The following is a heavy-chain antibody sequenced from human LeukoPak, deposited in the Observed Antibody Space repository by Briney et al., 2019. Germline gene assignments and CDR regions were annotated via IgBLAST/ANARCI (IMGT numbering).Heavy chain of an antibody. CDR1: GGSISSSSYY. CDR2: IYYSGST. CDR3: VRDRLRWPKTDN. V-gene: IGHV4-39*07. Sequence: SETLSLTCTVSGGSISSSSYYWGWIRQSPGKGLEWIGSIYYSGSTYYNPSLKSRVTISVDTSKNQFSLKLTSVTVADTAVYYCVRDRLRWPKTDNWGQGTLVTVSS. D-gene: IGHD4-23*01. J-gene: IGHJ4*02.